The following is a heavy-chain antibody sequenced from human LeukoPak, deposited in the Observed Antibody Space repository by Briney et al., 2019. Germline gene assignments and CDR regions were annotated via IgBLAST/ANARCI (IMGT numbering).Heavy chain of an antibody. J-gene: IGHJ6*03. CDR1: GFTFSTYS. CDR3: AKNIRQLGNYYYYMDV. CDR2: IDSGSNNI. V-gene: IGHV3-48*01. D-gene: IGHD7-27*01. Sequence: GGSLRLSCAASGFTFSTYSMNWVRQAPGKGLEWVSDIDSGSNNIHYADSVKGRFTISRDNSKNTLYLQMNSLRAEDTAIYYCAKNIRQLGNYYYYMDVWGTGTTVTVSS.